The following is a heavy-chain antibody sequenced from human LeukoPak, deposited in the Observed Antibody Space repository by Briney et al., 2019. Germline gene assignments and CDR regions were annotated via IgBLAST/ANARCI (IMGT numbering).Heavy chain of an antibody. J-gene: IGHJ4*02. CDR2: IIPIFGTA. CDR3: ATAASLVVQFDY. D-gene: IGHD2-15*01. V-gene: IGHV1-69*05. Sequence: SVKVSCKASGGTFSSYAISWVRQAPGQGLEWMGGIIPIFGTANYAQKFQGRVTITTDESTSTAYMELSSLRSEDTAVYYCATAASLVVQFDYWGQGTLVTVSS. CDR1: GGTFSSYA.